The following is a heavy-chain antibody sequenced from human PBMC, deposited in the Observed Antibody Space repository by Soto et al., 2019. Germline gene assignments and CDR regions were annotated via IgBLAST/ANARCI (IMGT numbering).Heavy chain of an antibody. J-gene: IGHJ5*02. CDR1: GFTCRNYA. Sequence: EVQLLESGGGLVQPGGSLRLSCTASGFTCRNYAMIWVRQAPGKGLQWVSGINGSGAVIFHADSVRGRFTISRDNSKNTLYLQMNSLRAEDTALYSCAKCGNYDMLTGKGGFDPWGQGALVTVSS. CDR2: INGSGAVI. D-gene: IGHD3-9*01. V-gene: IGHV3-23*01. CDR3: AKCGNYDMLTGKGGFDP.